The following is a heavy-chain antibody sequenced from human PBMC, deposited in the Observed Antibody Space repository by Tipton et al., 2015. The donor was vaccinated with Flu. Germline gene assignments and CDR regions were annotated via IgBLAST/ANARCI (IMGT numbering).Heavy chain of an antibody. D-gene: IGHD4-11*01. CDR1: GFTFSSYA. Sequence: LRLSCAASGFTFSSYAMSWVRQPPGKGLEWIGNIHRGGNTYHNPSLKSRVTISVGTSKNQFSLKLSSVTAADTAVYYCARRDYSNYVSEPKNWFHPWGQGTLVTVSS. V-gene: IGHV4-38-2*01. CDR2: IHRGGNT. J-gene: IGHJ5*02. CDR3: ARRDYSNYVSEPKNWFHP.